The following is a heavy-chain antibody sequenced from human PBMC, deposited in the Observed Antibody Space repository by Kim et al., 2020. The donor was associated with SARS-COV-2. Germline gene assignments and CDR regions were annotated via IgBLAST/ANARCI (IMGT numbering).Heavy chain of an antibody. CDR3: ARDSSPVGTVTNDY. CDR1: GFTFSSYG. CDR2: IWYDGSNK. D-gene: IGHD4-17*01. J-gene: IGHJ4*02. V-gene: IGHV3-33*01. Sequence: GGSLRLSCAASGFTFSSYGMHWVRQAPGKGLEWVAVIWYDGSNKYYADSVKGRFTISRDNSKNTLYLQMNSLRAEDTAVYYCARDSSPVGTVTNDYWGQGTLVTVSS.